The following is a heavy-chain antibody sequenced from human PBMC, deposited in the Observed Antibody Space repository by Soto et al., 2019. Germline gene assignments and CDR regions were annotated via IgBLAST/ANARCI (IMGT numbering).Heavy chain of an antibody. CDR3: ARQTRAPES. D-gene: IGHD3-10*01. CDR2: IKQDGSEK. Sequence: LRLSCVASGFTFSSYWMTWVRQAPGKGLECVANIKQDGSEKYYVDSVKGRFTISRDNAKNSLYLQMNSLRADDTAVYYCARQTRAPESWGQGSQVTVSS. CDR1: GFTFSSYW. J-gene: IGHJ5*02. V-gene: IGHV3-7*03.